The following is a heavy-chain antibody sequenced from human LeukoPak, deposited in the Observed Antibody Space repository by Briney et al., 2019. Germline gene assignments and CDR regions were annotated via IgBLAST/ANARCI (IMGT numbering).Heavy chain of an antibody. CDR2: IYPGDSET. D-gene: IGHD5-18*01. J-gene: IGHJ4*02. CDR3: ARGGSYRYGSSDY. V-gene: IGHV5-51*01. Sequence: PGESLKISCKGSGYSFTSHWIGWVRQMPGKGLEWMGIIYPGDSETRYSPSFQGQVTISADKSISTAYPQWSSLKASDTAMYYCARGGSYRYGSSDYWGQGTLVTVSS. CDR1: GYSFTSHW.